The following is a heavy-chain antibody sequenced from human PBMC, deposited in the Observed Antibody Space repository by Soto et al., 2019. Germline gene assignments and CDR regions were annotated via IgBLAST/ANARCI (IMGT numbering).Heavy chain of an antibody. CDR1: GYTFTSYG. Sequence: GASVKVSCKASGYTFTSYGISWARQAPGQGLEWMGWISAYNGNTNYAQKLQGRDTMTTDTSTSTAYMELRSLRSDDTAVYYCARDAAVGLFDYWGQGTLVTVSS. CDR2: ISAYNGNT. D-gene: IGHD1-26*01. CDR3: ARDAAVGLFDY. J-gene: IGHJ4*02. V-gene: IGHV1-18*01.